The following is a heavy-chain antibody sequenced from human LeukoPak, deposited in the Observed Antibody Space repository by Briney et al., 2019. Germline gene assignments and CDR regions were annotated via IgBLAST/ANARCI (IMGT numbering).Heavy chain of an antibody. V-gene: IGHV1-18*01. Sequence: ASVEVSCKSSGYSFTTYGISWVRQAPGQWPEWIGWSGYSGDAKNAPKFQGRVTMTRDTSTSTVYMELSSLRSEDTAVYYCATWYSSGPSHDYWGQGTLVTVSS. CDR2: SGYSGDA. J-gene: IGHJ4*02. CDR3: ATWYSSGPSHDY. CDR1: GYSFTTYG. D-gene: IGHD6-19*01.